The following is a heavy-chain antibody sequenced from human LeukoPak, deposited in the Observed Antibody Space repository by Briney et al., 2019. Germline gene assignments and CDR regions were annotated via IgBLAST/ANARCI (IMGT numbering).Heavy chain of an antibody. V-gene: IGHV4-4*02. D-gene: IGHD1-26*01. CDR3: AREEMPGKFDN. CDR2: FYHSGNT. CDR1: GDSISCSHW. J-gene: IGHJ4*02. Sequence: PSETLSLTCAVSGDSISCSHWWGWVRQSPGKGLDWIGEFYHSGNTNYNPSLTSRSAISLDKSSNQFSLRRTSVTAADTAMYFCAREEMPGKFDNWGQGTPVTVSS.